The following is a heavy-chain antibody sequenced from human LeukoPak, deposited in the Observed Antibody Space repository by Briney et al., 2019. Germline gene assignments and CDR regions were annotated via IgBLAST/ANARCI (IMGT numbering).Heavy chain of an antibody. V-gene: IGHV3-23*01. D-gene: IGHD1-26*01. CDR3: AKDWDEYFQH. CDR1: GLTFSSYA. CDR2: ISGSGGST. J-gene: IGHJ1*01. Sequence: GGSLRLSCAAAGLTFSSYAMSWVRQAPGKGLEWVSAISGSGGSTYYADSVKGRFTISRDNSKNTLYLQMNSLRAEDTAVYYCAKDWDEYFQHWGQGTLVTVSS.